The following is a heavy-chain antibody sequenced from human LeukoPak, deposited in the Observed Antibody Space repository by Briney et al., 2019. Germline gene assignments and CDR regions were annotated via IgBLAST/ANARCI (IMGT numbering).Heavy chain of an antibody. CDR3: ARVSGYCSSTSCPIQYYYGMDV. CDR2: ISGSGGST. Sequence: GGSLRLSCATSGFTFDTHAMNWVRQVPGRGLEWVSFISGSGGSTYYANSVKGRFTISRDDSKNTLYLQMNSLRADDTAIYYCARVSGYCSSTSCPIQYYYGMDVWGQGTTVTVSS. V-gene: IGHV3-23*01. CDR1: GFTFDTHA. D-gene: IGHD2-2*03. J-gene: IGHJ6*02.